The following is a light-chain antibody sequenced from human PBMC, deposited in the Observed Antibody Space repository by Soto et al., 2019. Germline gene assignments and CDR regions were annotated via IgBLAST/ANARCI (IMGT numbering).Light chain of an antibody. V-gene: IGKV3-15*01. CDR2: DAP. Sequence: EIVVTHSPATLSVSPGERATLSCRASQSLDSNLAWYRQKPGQAPRLLIYDAPTRATGIPARFSGSGSGTEFTLTISSLQSEDFAIYYCQQYKSWPFTFGPGTKVEIK. CDR3: QQYKSWPFT. CDR1: QSLDSN. J-gene: IGKJ3*01.